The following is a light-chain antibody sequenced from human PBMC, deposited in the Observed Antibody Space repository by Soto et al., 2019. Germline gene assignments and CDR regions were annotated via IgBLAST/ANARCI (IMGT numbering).Light chain of an antibody. J-gene: IGKJ5*01. CDR1: QSISSW. V-gene: IGKV1-5*01. Sequence: DIQMTQSPSSLSAAIVERVTITCRASQSISSWLAWYQQKPGKAPKLLIYAASSLQSGVPSRFSGSGSGTDFTLTISSLEPEDFAVYYCQQRSNWPPITFGQGTRLEIK. CDR3: QQRSNWPPIT. CDR2: AAS.